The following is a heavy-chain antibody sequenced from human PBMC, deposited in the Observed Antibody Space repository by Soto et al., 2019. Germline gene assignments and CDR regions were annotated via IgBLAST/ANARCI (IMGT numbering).Heavy chain of an antibody. D-gene: IGHD5-12*01. CDR3: ARAYGGYADY. V-gene: IGHV4-59*01. J-gene: IGHJ4*02. Sequence: QVQLQESGPGLVKPSETLSLTCTVSGGSISSYYWSWIRQPPGKGLEWIGYIYYSGSTNYNPSLKSRLTRSVNTSKNQASLKLSSVTAADTAVYYCARAYGGYADYWGQGALVTVSS. CDR2: IYYSGST. CDR1: GGSISSYY.